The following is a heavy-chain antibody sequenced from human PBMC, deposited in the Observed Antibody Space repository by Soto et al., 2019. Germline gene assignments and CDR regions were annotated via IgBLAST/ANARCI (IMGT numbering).Heavy chain of an antibody. CDR2: IYYTGST. CDR1: GGSISSGDYY. D-gene: IGHD3-3*01. V-gene: IGHV4-30-4*01. J-gene: IGHJ3*02. CDR3: ARGLRVFFLGVFDI. Sequence: QVQLPESGPGLVKPSQTLSLTCTVSGGSISSGDYYWSWIRQPPGKGLEWIGYIYYTGSTYYNPSLKSRLTISIDTSKNQFSLKLNSVTAADTAVYYCARGLRVFFLGVFDIWGRGPMVTVSS.